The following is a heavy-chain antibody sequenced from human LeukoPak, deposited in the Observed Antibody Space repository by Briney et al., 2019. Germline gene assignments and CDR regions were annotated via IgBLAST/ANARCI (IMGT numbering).Heavy chain of an antibody. CDR3: ARSTRISAVGSLDY. CDR1: GYSISSGYY. D-gene: IGHD6-13*01. V-gene: IGHV4-38-2*02. J-gene: IGHJ4*02. CDR2: IYHSGST. Sequence: SETLSLTCTVSGYSISSGYYWGWIRQPPGKGLEWIGSIYHSGSTYYNSSLKSRVTMSVDTSNNQFSLKLTSVTAADTAVYYCARSTRISAVGSLDYWGQGTLVTVSS.